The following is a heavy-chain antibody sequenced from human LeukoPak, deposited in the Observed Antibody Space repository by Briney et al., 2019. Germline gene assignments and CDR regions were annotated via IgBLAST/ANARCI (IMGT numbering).Heavy chain of an antibody. CDR1: GFTFSSYS. D-gene: IGHD5-18*01. CDR3: ARDRGYSYGPTEDYYYYGMDV. V-gene: IGHV3-48*02. J-gene: IGHJ6*02. CDR2: ISSSSSTI. Sequence: GGSLRLSCAASGFTFSSYSMNWVRQAPGKGLEWLSYISSSSSTIYYADSVKGRFTISRDNAKNSLYLQMNSLRDEDTAVYYCARDRGYSYGPTEDYYYYGMDVWGQGTTVTVSS.